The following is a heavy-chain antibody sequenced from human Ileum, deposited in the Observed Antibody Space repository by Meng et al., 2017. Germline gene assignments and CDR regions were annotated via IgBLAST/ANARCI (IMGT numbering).Heavy chain of an antibody. CDR1: GFSFSDYF. V-gene: IGHV3-11*01. CDR3: TTVSSSSLDY. J-gene: IGHJ4*02. CDR2: ISNTGSIT. D-gene: IGHD6-6*01. Sequence: GESLKISCAASGFSFSDYFMTWIRQAPGKGLEWLSYISNTGSITYHADSVKGRFSISRDNAKNSLYLQMNSLRPEDTAVYYCTTVSSSSLDYWGQGTRV.